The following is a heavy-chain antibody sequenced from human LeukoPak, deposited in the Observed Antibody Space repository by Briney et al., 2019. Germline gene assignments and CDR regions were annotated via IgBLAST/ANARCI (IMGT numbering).Heavy chain of an antibody. V-gene: IGHV1-69*13. CDR3: ARDSGSSFTGGGYFQH. Sequence: SVKVSCKASGYTFTSYGISWVRQAPGQGLEWMGGIIPIFGTANYAQKFQGRVTITADESTSTAYMELSSLRSEDTAVYYCARDSGSSFTGGGYFQHWGQGTLVTVSS. D-gene: IGHD3-10*01. CDR2: IIPIFGTA. J-gene: IGHJ1*01. CDR1: GYTFTSYG.